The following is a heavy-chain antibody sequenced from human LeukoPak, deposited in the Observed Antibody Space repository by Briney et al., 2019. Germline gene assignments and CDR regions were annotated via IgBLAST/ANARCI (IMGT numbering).Heavy chain of an antibody. Sequence: ASVKDSCKISGYTFTDYFIHWVRQAPGQGLEWMGWTSPKSGDRKCTQKFQGRVTMTRDTSISTVYMELDRLTFDDTAVYFCARDNYGTLDYWGQGSLVTVSS. D-gene: IGHD4-17*01. CDR1: GYTFTDYF. J-gene: IGHJ4*02. V-gene: IGHV1-2*02. CDR2: TSPKSGDR. CDR3: ARDNYGTLDY.